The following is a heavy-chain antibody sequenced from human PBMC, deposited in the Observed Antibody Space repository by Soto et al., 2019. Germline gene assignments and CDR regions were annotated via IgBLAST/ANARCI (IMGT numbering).Heavy chain of an antibody. J-gene: IGHJ4*02. D-gene: IGHD6-19*01. V-gene: IGHV6-1*01. CDR2: TYYRSKWYN. Sequence: SQTLSLTCAISGDSVSSNSAAWNWIRQSPSRGLEWLGRTYYRSKWYNDYAVSVKSRITINPDTSKNQFSLQLNSVTPEATAVYYCPREPPPREGWYIFDYWGQGTLVTVSS. CDR3: PREPPPREGWYIFDY. CDR1: GDSVSSNSAA.